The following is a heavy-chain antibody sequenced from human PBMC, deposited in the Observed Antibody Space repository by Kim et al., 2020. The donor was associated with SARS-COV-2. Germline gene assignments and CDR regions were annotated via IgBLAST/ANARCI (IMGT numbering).Heavy chain of an antibody. Sequence: PSLKSRVTMSVDTSKNQFSLKLRYVTAADTGVYYCARDLYDFCNYAFDIWGQGTMVTVSS. D-gene: IGHD3-3*01. CDR3: ARDLYDFCNYAFDI. V-gene: IGHV4-4*07. J-gene: IGHJ3*02.